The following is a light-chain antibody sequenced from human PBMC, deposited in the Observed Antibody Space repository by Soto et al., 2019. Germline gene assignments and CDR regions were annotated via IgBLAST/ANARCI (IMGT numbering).Light chain of an antibody. CDR1: QSIGDY. CDR3: HQYTSGMVT. CDR2: GAL. V-gene: IGKV3-15*01. J-gene: IGKJ5*01. Sequence: EVVMTQSPATLSVAPGERATLSCRASQSIGDYLAWYQHKPGQAPRLLIYGALTRATGIPARFAGSGSETDFTLTLSSLQSQDFDIYYCHQYTSGMVTFGQATRL.